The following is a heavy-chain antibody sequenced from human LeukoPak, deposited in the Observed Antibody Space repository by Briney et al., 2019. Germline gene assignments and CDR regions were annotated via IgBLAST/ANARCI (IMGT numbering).Heavy chain of an antibody. CDR3: ARRGSGSSNWFDP. J-gene: IGHJ5*02. V-gene: IGHV4-34*01. CDR2: INHSGST. D-gene: IGHD1-26*01. CDR1: GGSFSGYY. Sequence: PSETLSLTCAVNGGSFSGYYWSWIRQPPGKGLEWIGEINHSGSTNYNPSLKSRVTISVDTSKNQFSLKLSSVTAADTAVYYCARRGSGSSNWFDPWGQGTLVTVSS.